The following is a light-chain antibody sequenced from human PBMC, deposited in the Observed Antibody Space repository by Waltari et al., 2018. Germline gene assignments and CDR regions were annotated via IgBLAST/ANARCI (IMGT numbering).Light chain of an antibody. Sequence: SYELTQPPSVSVSPGQTARITCSGDELPKQNAFWYRQKPGQAPELLIYKDTERPSGIPERVSASSSGTTVTLTITGVQPEDEADYYCQSADSTNTYWVFGGGTKLTVL. J-gene: IGLJ2*01. CDR3: QSADSTNTYWV. V-gene: IGLV3-25*03. CDR1: ELPKQN. CDR2: KDT.